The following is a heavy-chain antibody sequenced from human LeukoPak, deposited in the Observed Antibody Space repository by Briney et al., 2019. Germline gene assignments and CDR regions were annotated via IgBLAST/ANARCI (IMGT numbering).Heavy chain of an antibody. Sequence: GGSLRLSCAASGFTFSSYSINWVRQAPGKGLEWVSYISSSSSTIYYADSVKGRFTISRDNAKNSLYLQMNSLRAEDTAVYYCARGRVITMVRGVLVYWGQGTLVTVSS. CDR3: ARGRVITMVRGVLVY. CDR2: ISSSSSTI. D-gene: IGHD3-10*01. CDR1: GFTFSSYS. V-gene: IGHV3-48*01. J-gene: IGHJ4*02.